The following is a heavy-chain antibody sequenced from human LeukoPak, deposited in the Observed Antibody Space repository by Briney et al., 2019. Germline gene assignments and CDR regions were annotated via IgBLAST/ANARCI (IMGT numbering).Heavy chain of an antibody. Sequence: GSLRLSCAASGFTFSSYRMNWVRQAPGKGLEWVSCISSSSSYIYYADSVKGRFTISRDTAKNLLYLQMNSLRAEDTAVYYCARDLSSGIGNYFDYWGQGTLVTVSS. CDR1: GFTFSSYR. V-gene: IGHV3-21*01. J-gene: IGHJ4*02. D-gene: IGHD3-22*01. CDR2: ISSSSSYI. CDR3: ARDLSSGIGNYFDY.